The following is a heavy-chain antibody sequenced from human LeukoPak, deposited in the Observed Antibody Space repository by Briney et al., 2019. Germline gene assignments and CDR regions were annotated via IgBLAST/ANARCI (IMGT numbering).Heavy chain of an antibody. Sequence: ASVKVSFKASGYTFTSYHMHWVRQAPGQGLEWMGIINPSGGSTSYAQKFQGRVTMTRDTSTSTVYMELSSLRSEDTAVYYCVITTYYYDSSGHHANWFDPWGQGTLVTVSS. V-gene: IGHV1-46*01. D-gene: IGHD3-22*01. J-gene: IGHJ5*02. CDR1: GYTFTSYH. CDR3: VITTYYYDSSGHHANWFDP. CDR2: INPSGGST.